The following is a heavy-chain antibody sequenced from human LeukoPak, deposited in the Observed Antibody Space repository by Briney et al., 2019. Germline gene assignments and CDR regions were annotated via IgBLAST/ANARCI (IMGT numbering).Heavy chain of an antibody. J-gene: IGHJ4*02. CDR1: GFTFNTFN. V-gene: IGHV3-21*01. CDR2: ITSGGDYI. Sequence: GGSLRLSCAASGFTFNTFNMNWVRQAPGKGLEWVSSITSGGDYICYADSVKGRFTTSRDNAKNSLSLQLNSLRVEDTAVYYCARGHYDVLAASYKWTPDYWGQGTLVTVSS. CDR3: ARGHYDVLAASYKWTPDY. D-gene: IGHD3-9*01.